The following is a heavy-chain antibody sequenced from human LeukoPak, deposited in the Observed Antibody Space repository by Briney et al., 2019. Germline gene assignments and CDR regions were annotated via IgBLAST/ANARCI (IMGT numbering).Heavy chain of an antibody. J-gene: IGHJ6*03. D-gene: IGHD6-13*01. V-gene: IGHV3-21*01. CDR3: ARDPAAAETNYYMDV. CDR2: ISSSSSYI. Sequence: PGGSLRLSCAASGFTFSSYSMNWARQAPGKGLEWVSSISSSSSYIYYADSVKGRFTISRDNAKNSLYLQMNSLRAEDTAVYYCARDPAAAETNYYMDVWGKGTTVTVSS. CDR1: GFTFSSYS.